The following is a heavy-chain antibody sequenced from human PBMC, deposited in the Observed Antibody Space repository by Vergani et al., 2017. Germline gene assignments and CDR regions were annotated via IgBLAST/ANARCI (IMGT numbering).Heavy chain of an antibody. V-gene: IGHV1-58*01. D-gene: IGHD3-10*01. CDR2: IVVGSGNT. CDR3: ATRDYYGSGRSGAFDI. Sequence: QMQLVQSGPEVKKPGTSVKVSCKASGFTFTSSAVQWVRQARGQRLEWIGWIVVGSGNTNYAQKFQERVTITRDMSTSTAYMELSSLRSEDTAVYYCATRDYYGSGRSGAFDIWGQGTMVTVSS. CDR1: GFTFTSSA. J-gene: IGHJ3*02.